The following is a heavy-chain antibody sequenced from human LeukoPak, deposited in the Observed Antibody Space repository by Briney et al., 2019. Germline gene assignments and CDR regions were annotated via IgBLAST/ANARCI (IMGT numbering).Heavy chain of an antibody. V-gene: IGHV1-18*01. CDR1: GYTFTSYG. CDR2: ISAYNGNT. J-gene: IGHJ6*03. D-gene: IGHD3-22*01. CDR3: ARVNHYDSSGYPRMWYYYYMDV. Sequence: ASVKVSCKASGYTFTSYGISWVRQAPGQGLEWMGWISAYNGNTNYAQKLQGRVTMTTDTSTSTAYMELRSLRSDDTAVYYCARVNHYDSSGYPRMWYYYYMDVWGKGTTVTVSS.